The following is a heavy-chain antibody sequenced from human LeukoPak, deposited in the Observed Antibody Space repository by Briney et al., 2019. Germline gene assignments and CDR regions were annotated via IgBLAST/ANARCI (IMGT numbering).Heavy chain of an antibody. J-gene: IGHJ4*02. D-gene: IGHD3-22*01. CDR2: ISSSSTI. CDR3: ARGSTYYDSSGQVPFDY. V-gene: IGHV3-48*01. CDR1: GFTFSTYS. Sequence: GGSLRLSCAASGFTFSTYSMNWVRQAPGKGLEWVSYISSSSTIYYADSVKGRFTISRDNAKNSLYLQMNSLRAEDTAVYYCARGSTYYDSSGQVPFDYWGQGTLVTVSS.